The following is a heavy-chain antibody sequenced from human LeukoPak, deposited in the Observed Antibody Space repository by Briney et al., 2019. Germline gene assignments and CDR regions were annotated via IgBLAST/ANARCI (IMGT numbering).Heavy chain of an antibody. Sequence: SETLSLTCTVSGGSISSYYWSWIRQPPGKGLEWIGYIYYSGSTNYNPSLKSRVTISVDTSKNQFSLKLSSVTAADTAVYYCARHTMVRGVHNYYYYGMDVWGQGTTVTVSS. CDR2: IYYSGST. J-gene: IGHJ6*02. V-gene: IGHV4-59*08. D-gene: IGHD3-10*01. CDR1: GGSISSYY. CDR3: ARHTMVRGVHNYYYYGMDV.